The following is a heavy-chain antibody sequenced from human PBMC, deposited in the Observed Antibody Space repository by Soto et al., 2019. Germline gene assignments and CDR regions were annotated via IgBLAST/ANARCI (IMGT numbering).Heavy chain of an antibody. CDR1: GGSISSSSYY. J-gene: IGHJ4*02. CDR2: IYYSGST. D-gene: IGHD3-16*02. V-gene: IGHV4-39*01. CDR3: ARGRLHLGELSLPDFDY. Sequence: PSETLSLTCTVSGGSISSSSYYWGWIRQPPGKGLEWIGSIYYSGSTYYNPSLKSRVTISVDTSKNQFSLKLSSVTAADTAVYYCARGRLHLGELSLPDFDYWGQGTLVTVSS.